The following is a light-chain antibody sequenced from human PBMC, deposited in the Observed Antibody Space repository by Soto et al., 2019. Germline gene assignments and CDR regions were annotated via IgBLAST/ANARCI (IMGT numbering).Light chain of an antibody. CDR1: QSVSSSY. CDR3: QQYGNSPPDT. CDR2: GAS. V-gene: IGKV3-20*01. Sequence: EIVLTQSPGTLSLSPGERATLSCRASQSVSSSYLAWYQQKPGQAPRLLIYGASSRATGIPDRFSGSGSGTDFTLTITGLEPEDFAVYYCQQYGNSPPDTFGQGTRLEIK. J-gene: IGKJ5*01.